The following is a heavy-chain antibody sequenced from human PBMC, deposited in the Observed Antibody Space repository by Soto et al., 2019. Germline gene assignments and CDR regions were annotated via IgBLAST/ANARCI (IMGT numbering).Heavy chain of an antibody. CDR2: MNPNSGNT. D-gene: IGHD3-10*01. J-gene: IGHJ5*02. Sequence: QVQLVQSGAEVKKPGASVKVSCKASGYTFTSYDINWVRQATGQGLEWMGWMNPNSGNTGYAQKFQGRVTMTKNPSISTAYMELSSLRSEDTAVYYCARGISESRWFDPWGQGTLVTVSS. CDR3: ARGISESRWFDP. V-gene: IGHV1-8*01. CDR1: GYTFTSYD.